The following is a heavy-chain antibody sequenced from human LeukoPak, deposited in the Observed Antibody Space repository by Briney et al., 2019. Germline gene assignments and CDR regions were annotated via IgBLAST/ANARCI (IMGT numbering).Heavy chain of an antibody. V-gene: IGHV1-2*02. D-gene: IGHD3-16*01. CDR2: INPNSGGT. CDR1: GYTFTGYY. Sequence: ASVKVSCKASGYTFTGYYMHWVRQAPGQGLEWMGWINPNSGGTNYAQKLQGRVTMTTDTSTSTAYMELRSLRSDDTAVYYCARGQLELWTGFDYWGQGTLVTVSS. CDR3: ARGQLELWTGFDY. J-gene: IGHJ4*02.